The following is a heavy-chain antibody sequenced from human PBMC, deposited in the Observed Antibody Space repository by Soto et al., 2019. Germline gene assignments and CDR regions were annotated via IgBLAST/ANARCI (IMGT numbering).Heavy chain of an antibody. CDR1: GGSISSYY. Sequence: QVQLQESGPGLVKPSETLPLTCTVSGGSISSYYWSWIRQPPGKGLEWIGYIYYSGSTNYNPSLKSRVTISVDTSKNQFSLKLSSVTAADTAVYYCARGGYYYDSSGFDYWGQGTLVTVSS. D-gene: IGHD3-22*01. CDR2: IYYSGST. CDR3: ARGGYYYDSSGFDY. J-gene: IGHJ4*02. V-gene: IGHV4-59*01.